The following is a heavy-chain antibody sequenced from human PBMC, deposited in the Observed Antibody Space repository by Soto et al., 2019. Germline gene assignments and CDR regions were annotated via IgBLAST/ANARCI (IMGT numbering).Heavy chain of an antibody. V-gene: IGHV4-61*08. CDR1: GGSISRGGYS. CDR2: IYHSGST. J-gene: IGHJ4*02. D-gene: IGHD3-10*01. Sequence: VTLSLTCALSGGSISRGGYSWSWIRQPPGKGLEWIGYIYHSGSTNYNPSLKSRVTISVDTSKNQFSLKLSSVTAADTAVYYCARGTLWSPFYYFDYRGQGTLLTVSS. CDR3: ARGTLWSPFYYFDY.